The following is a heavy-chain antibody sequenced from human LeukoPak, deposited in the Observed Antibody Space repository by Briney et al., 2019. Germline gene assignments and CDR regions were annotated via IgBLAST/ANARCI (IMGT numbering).Heavy chain of an antibody. CDR3: AKGNTIFGVVIPLDY. CDR1: GFTFSSYW. D-gene: IGHD3-3*01. Sequence: GGSLRLSCAASGFTFSSYWMSWVRQAPGKGLEWVSGISGSGGSTYYADSVKGRFTISRDNSKNTLYLQMNSLRAEDTAVYYCAKGNTIFGVVIPLDYWGQGTLVTVSS. J-gene: IGHJ4*02. CDR2: ISGSGGST. V-gene: IGHV3-23*01.